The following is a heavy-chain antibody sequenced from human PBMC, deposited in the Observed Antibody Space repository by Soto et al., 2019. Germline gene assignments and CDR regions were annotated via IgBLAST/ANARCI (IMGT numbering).Heavy chain of an antibody. V-gene: IGHV4-34*01. CDR2: INHSGST. CDR1: GGSFSPYF. CDR3: ARLASGWQYYYFDF. J-gene: IGHJ2*01. Sequence: SETLSLTCAVYGGSFSPYFWSWIRQPPGKGQEWIGEINHSGSTNYNPSLTRRATLSVDTSKNQVSLKLTSVTAADTAVYYCARLASGWQYYYFDFWGRGTPVTVSS. D-gene: IGHD6-19*01.